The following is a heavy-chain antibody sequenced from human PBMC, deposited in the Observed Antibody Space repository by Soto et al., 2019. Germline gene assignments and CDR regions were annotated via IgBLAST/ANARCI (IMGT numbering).Heavy chain of an antibody. CDR3: ARWKLFYYYGMDV. Sequence: SETLSLTCTVSGGSISSYYWSWIRQPPGKGLEWIGYIYYSGSTNYNPSLKSRVTISVDTSKNQFSLKLSSVAAADTAVYYCARWKLFYYYGMDVWGQGTTVTVSS. CDR1: GGSISSYY. D-gene: IGHD1-1*01. J-gene: IGHJ6*02. CDR2: IYYSGST. V-gene: IGHV4-59*12.